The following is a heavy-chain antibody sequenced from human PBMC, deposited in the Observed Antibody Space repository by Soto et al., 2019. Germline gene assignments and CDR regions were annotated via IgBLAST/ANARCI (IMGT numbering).Heavy chain of an antibody. CDR1: GGSISSYY. CDR3: ARVRIAARTGAYGMDV. V-gene: IGHV4-4*07. D-gene: IGHD6-6*01. Sequence: LSLTCTVSGGSISSYYWSWIRQPAGKGLEWIGRIYTSGSTNYNPSLKSRVTMSVDASKNQFSLKLSSVTAADTAVYYCARVRIAARTGAYGMDVWGQGTTVTVSS. J-gene: IGHJ6*02. CDR2: IYTSGST.